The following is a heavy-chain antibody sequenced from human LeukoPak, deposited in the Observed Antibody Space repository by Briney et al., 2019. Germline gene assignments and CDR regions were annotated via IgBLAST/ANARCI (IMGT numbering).Heavy chain of an antibody. Sequence: PGGSLRLSCAASGFTFSSFEMIWARQAQGKGLEWVSYISNSGTTIYYRDSVKGRFTMSRDNAKNSLYLQMNSLGAEDTAVYYCARGRYSNDWGQGTLVTVSS. CDR1: GFTFSSFE. J-gene: IGHJ4*02. CDR2: ISNSGTTI. CDR3: ARGRYSND. D-gene: IGHD6-13*01. V-gene: IGHV3-48*03.